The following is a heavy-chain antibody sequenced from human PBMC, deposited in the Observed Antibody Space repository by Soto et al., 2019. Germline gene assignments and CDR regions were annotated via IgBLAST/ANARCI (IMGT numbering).Heavy chain of an antibody. V-gene: IGHV4-59*08. Sequence: QVQLQESGPGLVKPSETLSLTCTVSGGSISSYYWSWIRQPPGKGLEWIGYIYYSGSTNYNPSLKSRVTISVDTSKNQFSLKLSSVTAADTAVYYCARHNRGMAYYYMDVWGKGTTVTVSS. CDR3: ARHNRGMAYYYMDV. D-gene: IGHD3-16*01. J-gene: IGHJ6*03. CDR2: IYYSGST. CDR1: GGSISSYY.